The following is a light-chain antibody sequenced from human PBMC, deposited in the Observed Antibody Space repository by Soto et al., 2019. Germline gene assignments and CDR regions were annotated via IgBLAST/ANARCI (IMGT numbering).Light chain of an antibody. CDR1: DGPVTSNHY. V-gene: IGLV7-46*01. CDR3: LLADSGGRV. J-gene: IGLJ2*01. CDR2: DTT. Sequence: QTVVTQEPSLTVSPGGTVTLTCGSSDGPVTSNHYPYWYQQRPGQVPRTLIYDTTNRQSWAPARFSGSLVGVKAALTLSGAQPEDEADYYCLLADSGGRVFGGGTKLTVL.